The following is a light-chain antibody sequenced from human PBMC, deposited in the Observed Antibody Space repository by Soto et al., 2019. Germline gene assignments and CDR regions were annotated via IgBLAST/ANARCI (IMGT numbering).Light chain of an antibody. CDR3: QQLNSHPRT. J-gene: IGKJ2*01. Sequence: DIQLTQSPFFLSASVGDRVTISCRASQAIYSYLAWYQQKPGKAPKLLSFGASKLQSGVPSRFSGSGSGTEFTLTISSLQPEDFATYYCQQLNSHPRTFVQGTKLEIK. CDR2: GAS. V-gene: IGKV1-9*01. CDR1: QAIYSY.